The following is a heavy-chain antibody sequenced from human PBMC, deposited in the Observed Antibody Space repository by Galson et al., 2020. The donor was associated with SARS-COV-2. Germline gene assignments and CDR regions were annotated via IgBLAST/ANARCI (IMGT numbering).Heavy chain of an antibody. D-gene: IGHD3-10*01. CDR3: TRGYYYGSGSYYRQTFDY. V-gene: IGHV3-49*03. Sequence: GESLKISCTASGFTFGDYAMSWFRQAPGKGLEWVGFIRSKAHGGTTAYAASVKGRFTISRDDSKSIAYLQMNSLKTEDTAVYYCTRGYYYGSGSYYRQTFDYWGQGTLVTVSS. CDR2: IRSKAHGGTT. CDR1: GFTFGDYA. J-gene: IGHJ4*02.